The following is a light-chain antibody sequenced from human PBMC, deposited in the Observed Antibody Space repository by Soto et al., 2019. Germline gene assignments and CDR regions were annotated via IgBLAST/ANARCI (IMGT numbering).Light chain of an antibody. Sequence: QSALTQPASVSGSPGQSITISCTGTSSDVGGYNYVSWYQQHPGKAPKLMIYEVNNRPSGVSNRFSGSKSGNTASLTISGLQAEDEAAYYCSSYTSSSTWVFGGGTKLTVL. CDR2: EVN. CDR3: SSYTSSSTWV. CDR1: SSDVGGYNY. V-gene: IGLV2-14*01. J-gene: IGLJ3*02.